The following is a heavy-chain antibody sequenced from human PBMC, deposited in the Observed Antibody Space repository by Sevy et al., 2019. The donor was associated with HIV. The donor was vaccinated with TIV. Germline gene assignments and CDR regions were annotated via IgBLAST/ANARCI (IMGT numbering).Heavy chain of an antibody. D-gene: IGHD6-19*01. CDR1: GFTFNSHG. J-gene: IGHJ4*02. Sequence: GGSLRLSCATSGFTFNSHGMHWVRQAPGKGLEWVSFIQYDGGNKNYADSVKGRFTISRDNSKNTLYLQLSSLRTEDTAAYYCVKDALVWLGADLFDYWGQGTLVTVSS. CDR2: IQYDGGNK. CDR3: VKDALVWLGADLFDY. V-gene: IGHV3-30*02.